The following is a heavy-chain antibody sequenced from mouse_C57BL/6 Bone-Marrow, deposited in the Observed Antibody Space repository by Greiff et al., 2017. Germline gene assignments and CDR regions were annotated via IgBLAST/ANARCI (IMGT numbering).Heavy chain of an antibody. D-gene: IGHD2-3*01. CDR2: ISNGGGST. CDR1: GFTFSDYY. Sequence: EVQVVESGGGLVQPGGSLKLSCAASGFTFSDYYMYWVRQTPEKRLEWVAYISNGGGSTYYPDTVKGRFTISRDNAKNTLYLQMSRLKSEDTAMYYWARRAMVTMRYYAMDYWGQGTSVTVSS. CDR3: ARRAMVTMRYYAMDY. J-gene: IGHJ4*01. V-gene: IGHV5-12*01.